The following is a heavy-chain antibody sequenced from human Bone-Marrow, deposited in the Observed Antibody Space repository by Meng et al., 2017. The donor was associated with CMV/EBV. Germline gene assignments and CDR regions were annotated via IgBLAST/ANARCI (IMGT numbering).Heavy chain of an antibody. D-gene: IGHD2-2*02. V-gene: IGHV3-53*01. CDR2: IYSGGST. CDR1: GFTVSSNY. CDR3: ARESHCSSTSCYTPHYFDY. Sequence: GGSLRLSCAASGFTVSSNYMSWVRQAPGKGLEWVSVIYSGGSTYYADSVKGRFTISRDNSKNTLYLQMNSLRAEDTAVYYRARESHCSSTSCYTPHYFDYWGQGTLVTVSS. J-gene: IGHJ4*02.